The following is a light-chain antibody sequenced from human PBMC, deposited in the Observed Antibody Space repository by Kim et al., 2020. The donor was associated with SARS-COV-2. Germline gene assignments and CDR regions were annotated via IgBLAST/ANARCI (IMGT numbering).Light chain of an antibody. CDR1: ALPKQY. CDR3: QSADSRLVV. CDR2: KDS. Sequence: SYELTQPPSVSVSPGQTARITCSGDALPKQYAYWYQQKPGQAPVLVIYKDSERPSGIPERFSGSSSGTTVTLTISGVQAEDEADYYCQSADSRLVVFGGG. V-gene: IGLV3-25*03. J-gene: IGLJ2*01.